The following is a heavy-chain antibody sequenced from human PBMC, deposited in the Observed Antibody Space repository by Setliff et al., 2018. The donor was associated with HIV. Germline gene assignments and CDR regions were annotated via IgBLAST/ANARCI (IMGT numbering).Heavy chain of an antibody. CDR2: IYVGDSDT. Sequence: GESLKISCKGSGYTFTNYWIGWVRQMPGKGLEWMGIIYVGDSDTRYSPSLQGQVTISVDKSITTAYLQWSSLKASDTAMYFCARHRHSSSFLIENFDSWGQGTLVTVSS. CDR1: GYTFTNYW. CDR3: ARHRHSSSFLIENFDS. J-gene: IGHJ4*02. V-gene: IGHV5-51*01. D-gene: IGHD6-6*01.